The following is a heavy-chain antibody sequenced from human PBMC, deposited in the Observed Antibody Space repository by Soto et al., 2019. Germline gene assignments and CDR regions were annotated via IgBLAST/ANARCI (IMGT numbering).Heavy chain of an antibody. D-gene: IGHD3-3*01. CDR1: GFSLTTSGVG. V-gene: IGHV2-5*02. J-gene: IGHJ4*02. CDR3: AHIVLRTVFGLVTTTAIYFDF. Sequence: QITLNESGPTQVKPRQTLTLTCTFSGFSLTTSGVGVGWIRQSPGKAPEWLALFYWDDDKRYSPSLKSRLTITKDTSKYQVVLTMADLDPADTATYYCAHIVLRTVFGLVTTTAIYFDFWGQGTPVAVSS. CDR2: FYWDDDK.